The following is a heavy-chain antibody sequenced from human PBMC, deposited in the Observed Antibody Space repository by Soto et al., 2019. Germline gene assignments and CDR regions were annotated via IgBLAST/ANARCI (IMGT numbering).Heavy chain of an antibody. CDR1: GYTFTYYM. J-gene: IGHJ4*02. D-gene: IGHD4-17*01. CDR3: TRDDYPFGFDY. Sequence: QVHLVQSGAEVKKPGASVKVSCKPSGYTFTYYMIYWIRQASGQGLEWVGLVDPKNGNTDYAQKFQGRVTVTWDTSISTAFMELSSLRSEDTAVYFCTRDDYPFGFDYWGQGTLVTVSS. CDR2: VDPKNGNT. V-gene: IGHV1-8*01.